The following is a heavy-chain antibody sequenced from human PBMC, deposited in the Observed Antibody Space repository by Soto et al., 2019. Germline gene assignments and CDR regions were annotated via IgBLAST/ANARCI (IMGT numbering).Heavy chain of an antibody. CDR1: GYTFTSYG. Sequence: QVQLVQSGAEVKKPGASVKVSCKASGYTFTSYGISWVRQAPGQGLEWMGWISAYNGNTNYAQKLQGRVTMTTDTSTSTAYMELRSLRSDDTAVYYCARARMCSSTSCYAGGVDRRYWFDPWGQGTLVTVSS. V-gene: IGHV1-18*01. D-gene: IGHD2-2*01. CDR2: ISAYNGNT. J-gene: IGHJ5*02. CDR3: ARARMCSSTSCYAGGVDRRYWFDP.